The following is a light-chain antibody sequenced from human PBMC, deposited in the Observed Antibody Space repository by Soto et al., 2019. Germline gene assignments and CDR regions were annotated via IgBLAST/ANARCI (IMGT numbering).Light chain of an antibody. CDR1: NSDVGSYNY. Sequence: QSALTQPPSASGSPGQSVTISCTGKNSDVGSYNYVSWYQQHPGKAPKLMIFKVSKRPSGVPDRFSGSKSGNTASLTVSGLQAEDEADYYCSSYAGTNTRYLFGTGTKLTVL. CDR2: KVS. CDR3: SSYAGTNTRYL. J-gene: IGLJ1*01. V-gene: IGLV2-8*01.